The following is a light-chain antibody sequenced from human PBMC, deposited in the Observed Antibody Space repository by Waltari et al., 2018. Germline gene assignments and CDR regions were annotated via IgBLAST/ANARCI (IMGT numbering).Light chain of an antibody. CDR1: PGVSSN. Sequence: EIVMTQSPATLSVSPGERATLSCRASPGVSSNLAWYQQKPGQAPRLLIYGVSIRAAGVPARFSGSGSRTEFTLSISSLQSEDFAVYYCQQYYSTPYTFGQGTKLEIK. CDR3: QQYYSTPYT. J-gene: IGKJ2*01. V-gene: IGKV3-15*01. CDR2: GVS.